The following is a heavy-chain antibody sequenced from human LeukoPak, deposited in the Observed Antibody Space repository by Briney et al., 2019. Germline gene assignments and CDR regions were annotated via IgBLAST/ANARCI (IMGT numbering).Heavy chain of an antibody. CDR3: ARVSQITIFGVVIDSGSRYFDY. D-gene: IGHD3-3*01. V-gene: IGHV4-59*01. Sequence: SETLSLTCAVYGGSFSGYYWSWIRQPPRKGLEWIGYIYYSGSTNYNPSLKSRVTISVDTSKNQFSLKLSSVTAADTAVYYCARVSQITIFGVVIDSGSRYFDYWGQGTLVTVSS. CDR1: GGSFSGYY. J-gene: IGHJ4*02. CDR2: IYYSGST.